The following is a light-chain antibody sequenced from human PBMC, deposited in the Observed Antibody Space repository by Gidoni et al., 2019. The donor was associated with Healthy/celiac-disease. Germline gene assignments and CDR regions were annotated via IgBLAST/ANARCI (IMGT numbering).Light chain of an antibody. J-gene: IGKJ1*01. Sequence: DSYMTQTPSALSASVGVRVTITCRASQSISSYLNWYQQKPGKAPKLLIYAASSLQSGVPSRFRGSGSGTDFTLTISSLQPEDFATYYCQQSYSTPQTFXQXTKVEIK. V-gene: IGKV1-39*01. CDR2: AAS. CDR3: QQSYSTPQT. CDR1: QSISSY.